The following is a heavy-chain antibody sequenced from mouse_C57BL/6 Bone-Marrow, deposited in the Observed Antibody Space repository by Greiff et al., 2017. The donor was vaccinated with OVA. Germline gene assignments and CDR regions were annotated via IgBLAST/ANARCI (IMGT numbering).Heavy chain of an antibody. CDR1: GFNIKDYY. Sequence: EVQLQQSGAELVRPGASVKLSCTASGFNIKDYYMHWVKQRPEQGLEWIGRIDPEDGDTEYAPKFQGKANMTADTSSNTAYLQLSSLTSEDTAVYYCTLYYGSSYGAMDYWGQGTSVTVSS. D-gene: IGHD1-1*01. V-gene: IGHV14-1*01. CDR2: IDPEDGDT. J-gene: IGHJ4*01. CDR3: TLYYGSSYGAMDY.